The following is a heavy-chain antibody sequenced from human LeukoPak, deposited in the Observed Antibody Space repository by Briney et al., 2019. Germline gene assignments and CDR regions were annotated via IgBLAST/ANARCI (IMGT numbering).Heavy chain of an antibody. CDR3: ARSLSAAATWGHNWFDP. D-gene: IGHD2-15*01. CDR1: GYSFTSYW. J-gene: IGHJ5*02. Sequence: RGESLKISCKGSGYSFTSYWIGWVRQMPGKGLEWMGIIYPGDSNTRYSPSFQGQVTISADKSISTAYLQWSSLKASDTAMYYCARSLSAAATWGHNWFDPWGQGTLVTVSS. CDR2: IYPGDSNT. V-gene: IGHV5-51*01.